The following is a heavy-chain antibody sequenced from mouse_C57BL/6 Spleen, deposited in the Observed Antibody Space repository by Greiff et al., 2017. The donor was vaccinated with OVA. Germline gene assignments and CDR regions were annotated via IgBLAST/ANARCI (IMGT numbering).Heavy chain of an antibody. D-gene: IGHD1-1*01. J-gene: IGHJ2*01. V-gene: IGHV1-55*01. CDR1: GYTFTSYW. Sequence: VQLQQPGAELVKPGASVKMSCKASGYTFTSYWITWVKQRPGQGLEWIGDIDPGSGSTNYNEKFKSKATLTVDTSSSTAYMQLSSLTSEDSAVYYCASSTTVVSYFDYWGQGTTLTVSS. CDR3: ASSTTVVSYFDY. CDR2: IDPGSGST.